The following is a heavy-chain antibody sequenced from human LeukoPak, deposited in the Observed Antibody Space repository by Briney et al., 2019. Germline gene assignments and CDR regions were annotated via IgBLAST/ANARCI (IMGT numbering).Heavy chain of an antibody. CDR2: ISGSGGST. J-gene: IGHJ4*02. CDR3: AKSPRGYYDSSGYYYIDY. Sequence: PGGSLRLSCAASGFTFSSYAMSWVRPAPGKGLEWVSAISGSGGSTYYADSVKGRFTISRDNSKNTLYLQMNSLRAEDTAVYYCAKSPRGYYDSSGYYYIDYWGQGTLVTVSS. V-gene: IGHV3-23*01. CDR1: GFTFSSYA. D-gene: IGHD3-22*01.